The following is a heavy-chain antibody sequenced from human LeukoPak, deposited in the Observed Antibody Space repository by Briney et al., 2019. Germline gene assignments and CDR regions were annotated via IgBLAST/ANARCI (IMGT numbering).Heavy chain of an antibody. Sequence: GASVKVSCKASGFTFTNYDFSWVRQATGQGPEWMGWMNPISGNTGYTQNFQGRVTMTRDTSIATAYMELYNLQSEDTAVYYCTRAPSASMVRGVDAFDIWGQGTVVTVSS. J-gene: IGHJ3*02. CDR3: TRAPSASMVRGVDAFDI. CDR1: GFTFTNYD. CDR2: MNPISGNT. D-gene: IGHD3-10*01. V-gene: IGHV1-8*02.